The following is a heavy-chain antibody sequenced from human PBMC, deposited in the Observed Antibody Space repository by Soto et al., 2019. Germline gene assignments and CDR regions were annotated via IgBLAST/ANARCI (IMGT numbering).Heavy chain of an antibody. Sequence: QVQLVESGGGLVKPGGSQRLSCAASGFTFGDYYMSWIRQAPGKGLEWVSYISSSGSSTYYVDSVRGRFTISRDNAKNSLYLQMDSLGAEDTAVYYCARAAAAHPAAWYWGQGTLVTVSS. CDR2: ISSSGSST. V-gene: IGHV3-11*01. CDR1: GFTFGDYY. CDR3: ARAAAAHPAAWY. D-gene: IGHD6-13*01. J-gene: IGHJ4*02.